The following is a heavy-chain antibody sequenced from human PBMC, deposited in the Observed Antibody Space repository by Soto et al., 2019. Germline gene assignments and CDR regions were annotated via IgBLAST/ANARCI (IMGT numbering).Heavy chain of an antibody. J-gene: IGHJ4*02. CDR1: GDSVSSSFW. Sequence: PSETLSLTCAVSGDSVSSSFWWTWVRQPPGKGLEWIGEIYHTETTNYAPSLKSRVTISLDKSMNQFSLRFNSVTPAGTAVYYCARYDFGTFDNWGQGIRVTVSS. CDR3: ARYDFGTFDN. CDR2: IYHTETT. V-gene: IGHV4-4*02. D-gene: IGHD4-17*01.